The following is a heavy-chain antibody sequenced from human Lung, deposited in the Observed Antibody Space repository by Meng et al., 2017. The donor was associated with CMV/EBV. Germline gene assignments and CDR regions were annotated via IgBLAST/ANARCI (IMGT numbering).Heavy chain of an antibody. CDR1: GVTFSSYA. CDR2: ISYDGSNK. CDR3: ARDHGYSYGSGWFDP. V-gene: IGHV3-30*04. J-gene: IGHJ5*02. D-gene: IGHD5-18*01. Sequence: SGVTFSSYAMNWVRQAPGKGLEWVAVISYDGSNKYYADSVKGRFTISRDNSKNTLYLQMNSLRAEDTAVYYCARDHGYSYGSGWFDPWGQGTLVTVSS.